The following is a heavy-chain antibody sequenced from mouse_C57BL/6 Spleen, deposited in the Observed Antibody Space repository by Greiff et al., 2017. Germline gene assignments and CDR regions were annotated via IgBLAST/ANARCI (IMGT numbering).Heavy chain of an antibody. CDR3: ARTYYSNYYAMDY. CDR1: GYAFSSYW. D-gene: IGHD2-5*01. Sequence: QVQLQQSGAELVKPGASVKISCKASGYAFSSYWMNWVKQRPGKGLAWIGTIYPGDGDTNYNGKFKGKATLTADQSSSTAYMQLSSLTSEDSAVYFCARTYYSNYYAMDYWGQGTSVTVSS. J-gene: IGHJ4*01. V-gene: IGHV1-80*01. CDR2: IYPGDGDT.